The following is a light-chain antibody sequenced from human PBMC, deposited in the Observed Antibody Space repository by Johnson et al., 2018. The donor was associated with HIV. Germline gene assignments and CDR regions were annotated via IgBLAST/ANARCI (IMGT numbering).Light chain of an antibody. Sequence: QSVLTQPPSVSAAPGQRVTISCSGSSSNIGNDSVSWYQHLPGTAPKLLIYENTKRPSGVPDRFSGSKSGSSATLGITGLQTGDEADYYCGTWDSRLNVYLFGTGTKVTVL. V-gene: IGLV1-51*02. CDR1: SSNIGNDS. CDR2: ENT. J-gene: IGLJ1*01. CDR3: GTWDSRLNVYL.